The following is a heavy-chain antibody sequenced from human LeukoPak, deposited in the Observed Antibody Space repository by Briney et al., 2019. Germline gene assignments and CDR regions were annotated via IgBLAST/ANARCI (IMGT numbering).Heavy chain of an antibody. V-gene: IGHV1-8*03. CDR1: GYTFTNYD. CDR2: LNPNSGNT. J-gene: IGHJ3*02. D-gene: IGHD3-10*01. Sequence: ASVKVSCKASGYTFTNYDINWVRQATGQGLEWMGWLNPNSGNTGYAQKFQGRVTITRDTSITTAYMELSSLRSEDTAVYYCARDYYASGSYYRWAFDIWDQGTMVTVSS. CDR3: ARDYYASGSYYRWAFDI.